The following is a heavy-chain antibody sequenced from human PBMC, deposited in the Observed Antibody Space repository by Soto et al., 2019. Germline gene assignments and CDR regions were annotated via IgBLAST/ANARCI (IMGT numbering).Heavy chain of an antibody. D-gene: IGHD5-18*01. V-gene: IGHV3-7*01. CDR3: ARSRYGYGFDF. CDR2: IKSDGSDK. J-gene: IGHJ4*02. Sequence: GVLRLSCAASGFSFNNYWMNWVRQAPGQGLEWVANIKSDGSDKYYVDSVRGRFTTSRDNANNSLYLRMTSLRAEDSAVYYCARSRYGYGFDFWGLGTLVTVSS. CDR1: GFSFNNYW.